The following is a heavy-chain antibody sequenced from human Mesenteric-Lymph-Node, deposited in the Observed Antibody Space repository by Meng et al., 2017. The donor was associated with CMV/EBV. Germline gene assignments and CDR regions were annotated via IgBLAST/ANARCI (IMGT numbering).Heavy chain of an antibody. D-gene: IGHD5-24*01. V-gene: IGHV3-23*01. CDR2: ISGSGGST. J-gene: IGHJ4*02. Sequence: GQVLGSGGGFGQPGGSLRLSCAASGFTFSSYAMRWVRQAPGKGLEWVSAISGSGGSTYYADSVKGRFTISRDNSKNTLYLQMNSLRAEDTAVYYCAKVYAWLQLVGRFDYWGQGTLVTVSS. CDR1: GFTFSSYA. CDR3: AKVYAWLQLVGRFDY.